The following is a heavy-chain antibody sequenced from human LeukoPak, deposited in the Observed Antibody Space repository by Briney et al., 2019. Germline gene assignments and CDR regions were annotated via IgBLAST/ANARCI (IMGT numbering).Heavy chain of an antibody. Sequence: SETLSLTCSVSGVSVTNYYWSWVRQPAGKRLEWIGRNYPTGDTIYNPSLKSRVTMSVDMSKNHLSLKLTSVTAADAAVYYWARDLTARGSFDYWGQGILVSVSS. D-gene: IGHD3-16*01. CDR1: GVSVTNYY. J-gene: IGHJ4*02. V-gene: IGHV4-4*07. CDR3: ARDLTARGSFDY. CDR2: NYPTGDT.